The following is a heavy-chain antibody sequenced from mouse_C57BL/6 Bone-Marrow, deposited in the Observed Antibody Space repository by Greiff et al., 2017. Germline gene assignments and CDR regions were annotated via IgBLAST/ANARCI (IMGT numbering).Heavy chain of an antibody. V-gene: IGHV7-1*01. J-gene: IGHJ1*03. CDR2: SRNKANDYTT. CDR1: GFTFSDFY. CDR3: ARAAHYGSSYWYFDV. Sequence: EVKVVESGGGLVQSGRSLRLSCATSGFTFSDFYMEWVRQAPGKGLEWIAASRNKANDYTTEYSASVKGRFIVSRDTSQSILYLQMNALRAEDTAIYYCARAAHYGSSYWYFDVWGTGTTVTVSS. D-gene: IGHD1-1*01.